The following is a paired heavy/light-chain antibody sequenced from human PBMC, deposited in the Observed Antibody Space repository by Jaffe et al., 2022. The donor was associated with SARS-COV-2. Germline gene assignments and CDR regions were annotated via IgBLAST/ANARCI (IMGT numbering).Heavy chain of an antibody. D-gene: IGHD6-6*01. V-gene: IGHV3-11*01. Sequence: QVQLVESGGGLVKPGGSLRLSCAASGFTFSDYYMSWIRQAPGKGLEWVSYISSSGSTIYYADSVKGRFTISRDNAKNSLYLQMNSLRAEDTAVYYCARGGYSSPLDYWGQGTLVTVSS. CDR1: GFTFSDYY. CDR3: ARGGYSSPLDY. CDR2: ISSSGSTI. J-gene: IGHJ4*02.
Light chain of an antibody. CDR2: KAS. CDR3: QQYSGT. CDR1: QSISSW. J-gene: IGKJ1*01. V-gene: IGKV1-5*03. Sequence: DIQMTQSPSTLSASVGDRVTITCRASQSISSWLAWYQQKPGKAPKLLIYKASSLESGVPSRFSGSGSGTEFTLTISSLQPDDFATYYCQQYSGTFGQGTKVEIK.